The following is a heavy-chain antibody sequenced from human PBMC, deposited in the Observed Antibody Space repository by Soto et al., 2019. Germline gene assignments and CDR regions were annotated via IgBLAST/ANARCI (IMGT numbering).Heavy chain of an antibody. CDR2: INHSGST. J-gene: IGHJ4*02. Sequence: PSETLSLTCAVSGWSFSGYYWSWIRQPPGKGLEWIGEINHSGSTNYNPSLKSRVTISVDTSKNQFSLKLSSVTAADTAVYYCARGFGAGDSTLPQSYYFDYWGQVTLVTVSS. CDR1: GWSFSGYY. V-gene: IGHV4-34*01. D-gene: IGHD2-2*01. CDR3: ARGFGAGDSTLPQSYYFDY.